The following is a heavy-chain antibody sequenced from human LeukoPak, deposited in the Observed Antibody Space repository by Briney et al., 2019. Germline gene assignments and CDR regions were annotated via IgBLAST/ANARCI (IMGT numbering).Heavy chain of an antibody. J-gene: IGHJ4*02. CDR3: ASSGYSSGWFDY. V-gene: IGHV1-69*13. Sequence: GASVKVSCKASGYTFTSYGINWVRQAPGQGLEWMGGIIPIFGTANYAQKFQGRVTITADESTSTAYMELSSLRSEDTAVYYCASSGYSSGWFDYWGQGTLVTVSS. CDR1: GYTFTSYG. CDR2: IIPIFGTA. D-gene: IGHD6-19*01.